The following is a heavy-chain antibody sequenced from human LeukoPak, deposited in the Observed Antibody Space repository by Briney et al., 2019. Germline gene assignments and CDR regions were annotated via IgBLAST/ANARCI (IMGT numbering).Heavy chain of an antibody. CDR3: ARAFGSGSHPLDY. D-gene: IGHD3-10*01. J-gene: IGHJ4*02. CDR2: IYYSGST. V-gene: IGHV4-30-4*01. Sequence: SQNLSLTCTVSGGSISSGDYYWSWIRQPPGKGLEWIGYIYYSGSTYYNPSLKSRVTISVDTSKNQFSLKLSSVTAADTAVYYCARAFGSGSHPLDYWGQGTLVTVSS. CDR1: GGSISSGDYY.